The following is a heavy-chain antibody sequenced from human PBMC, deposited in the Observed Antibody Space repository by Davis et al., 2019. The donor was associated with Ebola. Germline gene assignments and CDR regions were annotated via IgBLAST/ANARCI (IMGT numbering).Heavy chain of an antibody. J-gene: IGHJ4*02. D-gene: IGHD2-2*01. Sequence: GESLKISCAASGFTFSDAWLTWVRQAPGKGLEWVGRIKSKTYGETADYATPVKGRFTISRDDSENTLYLQMNSLKTEDTGVYYCYMEVDAWYWGQGTLVTVSS. CDR1: GFTFSDAW. CDR2: IKSKTYGETA. V-gene: IGHV3-15*07. CDR3: YMEVDAWY.